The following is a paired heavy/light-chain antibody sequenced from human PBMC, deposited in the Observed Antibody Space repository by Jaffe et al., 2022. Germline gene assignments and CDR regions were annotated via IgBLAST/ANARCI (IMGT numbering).Light chain of an antibody. Sequence: QSALTQPASVSGSPGQSITISCTGTSSDVGGYNYVSWYQQHPGKAPKLMIYDVSNRPSGVSNRFSGSKSGNTASLTISGLQAEDEADYYCSSYTSSTHVVFGGGTKLTVL. CDR2: DVS. J-gene: IGLJ2*01. V-gene: IGLV2-14*03. CDR3: SSYTSSTHVV. CDR1: SSDVGGYNY.
Heavy chain of an antibody. CDR2: IFYSGST. J-gene: IGHJ5*02. D-gene: IGHD3-10*01. Sequence: QVQLQESGPGLVKPSETLSLTCTVSGGSVRSGSYYWSWIRQPPGKGLEWIAYIFYSGSTKYNPSLKSRVIISVDTSKNQLSLKLSSVTAADTAVYFCARDGGYGSGSYWFDPWGQGTLVTVSS. CDR3: ARDGGYGSGSYWFDP. V-gene: IGHV4-61*01. CDR1: GGSVRSGSYY.